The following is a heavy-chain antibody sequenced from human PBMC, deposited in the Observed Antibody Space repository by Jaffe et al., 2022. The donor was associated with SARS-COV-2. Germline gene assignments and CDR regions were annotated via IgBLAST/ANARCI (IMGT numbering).Heavy chain of an antibody. V-gene: IGHV4-39*01. D-gene: IGHD1-26*01. J-gene: IGHJ4*02. CDR3: ARLFLGATLYYFDY. CDR2: IYYSGST. Sequence: QLQLQESGPGLVKPSETLSLTCTVSGGSISSSSYYWGWIRQPPGKGLEWIGSIYYSGSTYYNPSLKSRVTISVDTSKNQFSLKLSSVTAADTAVYYCARLFLGATLYYFDYWGQGTLVTVSS. CDR1: GGSISSSSYY.